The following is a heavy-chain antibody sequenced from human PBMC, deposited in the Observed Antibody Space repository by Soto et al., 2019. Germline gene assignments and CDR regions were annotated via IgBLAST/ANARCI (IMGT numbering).Heavy chain of an antibody. CDR3: ARGPSFITMVRGAYGMDV. V-gene: IGHV4-34*01. J-gene: IGHJ6*02. Sequence: SSETLSLTCAVYCGSFSGYYWSWIRQPPGKGLEWIGEINHSGSTNYNPSLKSRVTISVDTSKNQFSLKLSSVTAADTAVYYCARGPSFITMVRGAYGMDVWGQGTTVTVSS. CDR1: CGSFSGYY. D-gene: IGHD3-10*01. CDR2: INHSGST.